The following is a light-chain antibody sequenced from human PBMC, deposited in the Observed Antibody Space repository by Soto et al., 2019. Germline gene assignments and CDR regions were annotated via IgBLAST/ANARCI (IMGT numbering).Light chain of an antibody. CDR2: GAS. CDR1: QSVSSSY. Sequence: EIVLTQSPATLSLSPGERATLSCRASQSVSSSYLAWYQQKPGQAPRLLIYGASSRATGIPDRFSGSGSGTDFTLTISRLEPEDFAMYYCQQYSDSPPTFGQGTKVDIK. CDR3: QQYSDSPPT. V-gene: IGKV3-20*01. J-gene: IGKJ1*01.